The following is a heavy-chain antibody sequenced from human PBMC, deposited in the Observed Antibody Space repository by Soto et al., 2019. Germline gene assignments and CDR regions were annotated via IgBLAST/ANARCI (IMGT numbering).Heavy chain of an antibody. CDR3: TAELPGGNSYFFDY. CDR1: GLSFSDAW. D-gene: IGHD2-21*01. V-gene: IGHV3-15*01. J-gene: IGHJ4*02. CDR2: IKSKPAGGTT. Sequence: GGSLRLSFAASGLSFSDAWMSWVRQAPGQGLEGVGRIKSKPAGGTTDYAAPVKGRFTMSRDDSKIMVYLQMNSLKTEDTAVYYCTAELPGGNSYFFDYWGQGTLVTVSS.